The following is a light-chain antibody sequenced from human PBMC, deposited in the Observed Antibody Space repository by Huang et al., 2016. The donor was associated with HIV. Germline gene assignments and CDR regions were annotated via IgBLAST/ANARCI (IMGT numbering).Light chain of an antibody. CDR2: DAS. CDR3: QHYGSSPYT. V-gene: IGKV3D-20*01. Sequence: EIVLTQSPATLSLSPGERATLSCGASQSITNFNLAWYQQKRGLAPRLLIYDASNRGSGIPPRFSGSGSGTDFTLTITRLEPEDVGIYYCQHYGSSPYTFGQGTKVEIK. CDR1: QSITNFN. J-gene: IGKJ2*01.